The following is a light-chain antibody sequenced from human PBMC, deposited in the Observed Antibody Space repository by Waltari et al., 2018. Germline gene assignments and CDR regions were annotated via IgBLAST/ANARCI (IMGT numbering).Light chain of an antibody. CDR1: QSVLYSSNNKNY. Sequence: DIVMTQSPDSLAVSLGERATINCKSSQSVLYSSNNKNYLSWYQQKPGQPPKLLIYWASTRECGVPDRFTGGGSGTEFTLTISSLQAEDVAVYYCDQHDITPFTFGPGTKVDIK. CDR3: DQHDITPFT. V-gene: IGKV4-1*01. CDR2: WAS. J-gene: IGKJ3*01.